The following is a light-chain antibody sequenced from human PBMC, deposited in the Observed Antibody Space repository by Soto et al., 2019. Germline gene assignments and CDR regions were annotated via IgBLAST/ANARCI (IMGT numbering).Light chain of an antibody. CDR1: QSVSSD. CDR2: GAS. CDR3: QQYNNWPPYT. V-gene: IGKV3-15*01. J-gene: IGKJ2*01. Sequence: EIEMTQSPATLSVSPGERATLSCRASQSVSSDLAWYQQKPGQAPRLLIYGASTRATGIAARFSGSGSGTEFTLTISSLQSEDFAVYYCQQYNNWPPYTFGQGTKLEIK.